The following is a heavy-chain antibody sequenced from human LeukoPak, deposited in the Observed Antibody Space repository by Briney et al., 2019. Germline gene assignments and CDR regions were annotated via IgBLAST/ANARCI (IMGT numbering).Heavy chain of an antibody. J-gene: IGHJ5*02. Sequence: ASVKVSCKASGYTFTSYYMHWVRQAPGQGLEWMGVINPSGGSTSYAQKFQGRVTMTRDTSTSTVYMELSSLRSEDTAVYYCARDPITGPRAAAGTRFDPWGQGTLVTVSS. D-gene: IGHD6-13*01. V-gene: IGHV1-46*01. CDR2: INPSGGST. CDR3: ARDPITGPRAAAGTRFDP. CDR1: GYTFTSYY.